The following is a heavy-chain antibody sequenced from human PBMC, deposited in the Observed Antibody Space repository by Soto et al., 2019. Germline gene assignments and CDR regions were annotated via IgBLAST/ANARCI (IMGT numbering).Heavy chain of an antibody. D-gene: IGHD6-6*01. CDR2: IYDSGSS. J-gene: IGHJ4*02. CDR1: GGSISSYY. CDR3: AAPPRY. V-gene: IGHV4-59*01. Sequence: QVQLQESGPGLVKPSETLSLTCTISGGSISSYYWSWIRQPPGKGLEWIGYIYDSGSSNYNPSLTSRVTIALDTTKNQFSLQLTSVTAAVTAVYYCAAPPRYWGQGTLVTVS.